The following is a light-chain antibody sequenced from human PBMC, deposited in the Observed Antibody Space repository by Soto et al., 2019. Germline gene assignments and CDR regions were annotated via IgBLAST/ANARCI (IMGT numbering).Light chain of an antibody. Sequence: QSVLTQPPSASGTPGQRGTISCSGSSSNIGNFYVYWYQQLPGTAPKLLIYKNNQRPLGVPDRFSGSKSGTSASLAISGLRSGDESDYYCAAWDDGLSGPGVFGGGTQLTVL. CDR1: SSNIGNFY. CDR3: AAWDDGLSGPGV. CDR2: KNN. V-gene: IGLV1-47*01. J-gene: IGLJ7*01.